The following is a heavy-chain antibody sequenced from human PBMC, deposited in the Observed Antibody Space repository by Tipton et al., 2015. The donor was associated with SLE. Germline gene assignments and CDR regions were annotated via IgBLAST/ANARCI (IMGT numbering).Heavy chain of an antibody. D-gene: IGHD3-22*01. V-gene: IGHV4-38-2*01. CDR2: MYHSGST. CDR3: ARAGYSDVGGYCGPTDY. J-gene: IGHJ4*02. CDR1: GYSISSGYY. Sequence: TLSLTCAVSGYSISSGYYWGWIRQPPGKGLEWVGSMYHSGSTYYIPSLQSRVTMSVDTSTNHFSLNLSSVTAADTAVYYCARAGYSDVGGYCGPTDYWGQGTLVTVSS.